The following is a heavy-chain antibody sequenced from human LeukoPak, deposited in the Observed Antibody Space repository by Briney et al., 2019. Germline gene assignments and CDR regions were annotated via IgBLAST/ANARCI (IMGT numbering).Heavy chain of an antibody. CDR3: AKPTLYRMVPKYYFDY. CDR1: GFTVSSNY. Sequence: GGSLRLSCAASGFTVSSNYMSWVRQAPGKGLEWVSAISGSGGSTYYADSVKGRFTISRDNSKNTLYLQMNSLRAEDTAVYYCAKPTLYRMVPKYYFDYWGQGTLVTVSS. J-gene: IGHJ4*02. CDR2: ISGSGGST. D-gene: IGHD3-16*02. V-gene: IGHV3-23*01.